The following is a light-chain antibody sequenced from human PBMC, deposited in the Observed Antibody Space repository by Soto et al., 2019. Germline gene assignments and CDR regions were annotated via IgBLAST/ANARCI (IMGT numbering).Light chain of an antibody. CDR1: SSDVGTYNH. Sequence: QSALTQPASVSGSPGQSITISCTGTSSDVGTYNHVSWYQQHPGKAPQLIIYEVSNRPSGLSNRFSASKSGNTASLTISGLQAEDEADYYCCSYTTSSTLAFGSGTKVTVL. CDR3: CSYTTSSTLA. V-gene: IGLV2-14*01. CDR2: EVS. J-gene: IGLJ1*01.